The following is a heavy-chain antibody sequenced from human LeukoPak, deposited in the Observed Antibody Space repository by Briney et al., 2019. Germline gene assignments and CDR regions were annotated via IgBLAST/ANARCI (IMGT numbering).Heavy chain of an antibody. V-gene: IGHV4-61*09. D-gene: IGHD5-24*01. J-gene: IGHJ3*02. CDR2: IYATGSA. Sequence: SETLSLTCTVSAGSISSAGYYWSWIRQPAGKGLEWIGHIYATGSANYNPSLKSRVTISIDTSKNQFSLKLTSVTAADTALYYCARVFRRGVYNYDGFDIWGQGTMVTVSS. CDR3: ARVFRRGVYNYDGFDI. CDR1: AGSISSAGYY.